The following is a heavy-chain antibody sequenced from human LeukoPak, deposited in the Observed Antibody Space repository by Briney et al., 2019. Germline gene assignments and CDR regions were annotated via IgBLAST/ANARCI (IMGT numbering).Heavy chain of an antibody. CDR3: AREGWNAFDY. Sequence: ASVKVSCKASGYTFTGYYMHWVRQAPGQGLEWIGWINPNSGGTNYAQKFQDRVTMTRDTSVSTAYMELSRLRSDDTAVYYCAREGWNAFDYWGQGTLVTVSS. V-gene: IGHV1-2*02. CDR1: GYTFTGYY. J-gene: IGHJ4*02. D-gene: IGHD1-1*01. CDR2: INPNSGGT.